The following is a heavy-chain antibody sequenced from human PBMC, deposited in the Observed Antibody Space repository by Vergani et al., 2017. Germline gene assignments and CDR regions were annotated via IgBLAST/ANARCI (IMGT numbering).Heavy chain of an antibody. CDR3: ARDGVGGPYNYYEYMDV. Sequence: QVQLVQSGAEVKKPGASVKVSCKASGYTFTGYYMHWVRQAPGQGLEWMGRINPNSGGTNYAQKFQGRVTMTRDTSISTAYMELSRLRSDDTAVYYCARDGVGGPYNYYEYMDVWGKGTTVTVSS. V-gene: IGHV1-2*06. CDR2: INPNSGGT. D-gene: IGHD3-16*01. CDR1: GYTFTGYY. J-gene: IGHJ6*03.